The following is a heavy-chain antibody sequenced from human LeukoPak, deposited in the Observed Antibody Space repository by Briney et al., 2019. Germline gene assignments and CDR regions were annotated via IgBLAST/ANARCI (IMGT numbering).Heavy chain of an antibody. CDR3: ARDIVRAVAALGY. V-gene: IGHV1-18*04. J-gene: IGHJ4*02. CDR2: ISAYNGNT. D-gene: IGHD6-19*01. Sequence: ASVKVSCKASGYTFNSSYMHWVRQAPGQGLEWMGWISAYNGNTNYAQKLQGRVTMTTDTSTSTAYMELRSLRSDDTAVYYCARDIVRAVAALGYWGQGTLVTVSS. CDR1: GYTFNSSY.